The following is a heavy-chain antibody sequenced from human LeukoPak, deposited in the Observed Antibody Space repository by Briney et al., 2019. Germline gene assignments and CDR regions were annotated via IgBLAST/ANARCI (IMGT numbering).Heavy chain of an antibody. CDR2: IYYSGGT. Sequence: PSETLSLTCTVSGXSISSYYWTWIRQPPGKGLGLEWIGYIYYSGGTNYNPSLKSRVTISVDTSKNQFSLKLSSVTAADTAVYYCARQSGGVGTKVDYWGQGTLVTVSS. D-gene: IGHD3-16*01. CDR1: GXSISSYY. CDR3: ARQSGGVGTKVDY. J-gene: IGHJ4*02. V-gene: IGHV4-59*08.